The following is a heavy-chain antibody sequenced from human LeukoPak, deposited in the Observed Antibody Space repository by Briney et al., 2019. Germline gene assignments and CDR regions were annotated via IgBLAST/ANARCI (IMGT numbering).Heavy chain of an antibody. CDR3: AIITGISDFRPA. CDR2: ISNDENNK. D-gene: IGHD3-3*01. Sequence: AGSLRLSCAASGLSSSSSAMHWVRQAPGKGLERVAAISNDENNKYYAASVKGRFAISRDNSKNTLYLQMNSLRAEDTAVYYCAIITGISDFRPAWGQGTLVTVSS. V-gene: IGHV3-30*09. CDR1: GLSSSSSA. J-gene: IGHJ4*02.